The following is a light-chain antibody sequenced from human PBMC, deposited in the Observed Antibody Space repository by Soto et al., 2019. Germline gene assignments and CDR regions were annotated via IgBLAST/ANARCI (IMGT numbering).Light chain of an antibody. Sequence: QSVLTQPPSASGTPGQRVTVSCSGSSSNVGSNTINWYQQFPGTAPRLVIYSDNQRPSGVPGRFSGSKSGNSASLAISGLQSEDEADYYCAAWDDILIGYVFGTGTKLTV. CDR3: AAWDDILIGYV. J-gene: IGLJ1*01. CDR2: SDN. V-gene: IGLV1-44*01. CDR1: SSNVGSNT.